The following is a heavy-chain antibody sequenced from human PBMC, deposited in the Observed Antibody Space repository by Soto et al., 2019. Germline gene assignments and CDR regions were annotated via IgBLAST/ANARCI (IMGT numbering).Heavy chain of an antibody. CDR3: AGVRVRSTPRGWFDP. Sequence: QVQLVQSGAEVKKSGASVKVSCKASGYTFTSYYMHWVRQAPGQGLEWMGIINPSGGSTSYAQKFQGRVTMTRDTSTSTVYMERSSLRSEDTAVYYCAGVRVRSTPRGWFDPWGQGTLVTVSS. CDR1: GYTFTSYY. V-gene: IGHV1-46*01. D-gene: IGHD3-10*01. CDR2: INPSGGST. J-gene: IGHJ5*02.